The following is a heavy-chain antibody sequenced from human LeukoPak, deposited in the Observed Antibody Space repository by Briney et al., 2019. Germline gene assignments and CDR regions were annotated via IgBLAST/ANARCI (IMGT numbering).Heavy chain of an antibody. CDR3: AKDIGPSGSYLNFDY. CDR2: INWNGGST. D-gene: IGHD1-26*01. V-gene: IGHV3-20*04. Sequence: PGGSLRLSCAASGFTFDDYGMSWVRQAPGKGLEWVSGINWNGGSTGYADSVKGRFTISRDNAKNSLYLQMNSLRAEDMALYYCAKDIGPSGSYLNFDYWGQGTLVTVSS. J-gene: IGHJ4*02. CDR1: GFTFDDYG.